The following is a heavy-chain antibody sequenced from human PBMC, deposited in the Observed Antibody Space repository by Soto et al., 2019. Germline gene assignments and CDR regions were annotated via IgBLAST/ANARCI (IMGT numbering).Heavy chain of an antibody. V-gene: IGHV4-59*08. CDR2: IYCSGST. J-gene: IGHJ4*02. Sequence: QVQLQESGPGLVKPSETLSLTCTVSGGSISSYYWSWIRTPPGKGLALLGYIYCSGSTNYNPSLKSRVTIAGATSKNHFSLKLISVAAADAAVYSCARRYGGKLDYWGQGTLVTVSS. CDR3: ARRYGGKLDY. D-gene: IGHD1-26*01. CDR1: GGSISSYY.